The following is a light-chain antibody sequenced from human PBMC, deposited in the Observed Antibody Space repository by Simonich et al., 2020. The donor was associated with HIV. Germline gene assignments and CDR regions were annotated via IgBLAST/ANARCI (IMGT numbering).Light chain of an antibody. CDR2: NTN. CDR3: VLYMASGINWV. CDR1: SGSVSASSY. J-gene: IGLJ3*02. Sequence: QTVVTQEPSFSVSPGGTVTLTCGLSSGSVSASSYPSWYTQTPGQAPRTLIYNTNTRSSGVPDRFSGSILGNKAALTITGVKADDESDYYCVLYMASGINWVFGGGTKLTVL. V-gene: IGLV8-61*01.